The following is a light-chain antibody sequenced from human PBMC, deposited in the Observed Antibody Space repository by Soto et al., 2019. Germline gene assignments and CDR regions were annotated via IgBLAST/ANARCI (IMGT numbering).Light chain of an antibody. V-gene: IGLV1-51*01. J-gene: IGLJ1*01. CDR1: SSNIGGNS. CDR3: GSWNSSLSAYV. CDR2: DAN. Sequence: QSVLTQPPSVSAAPGQKVTISCSGSSSNIGGNSVSWYQQLPGTAPKLLIYDANKRPSGIPDRFSGSKSGTSATLGITRSQTGDDADDYCGSWNSSLSAYVFGTGTKVTV.